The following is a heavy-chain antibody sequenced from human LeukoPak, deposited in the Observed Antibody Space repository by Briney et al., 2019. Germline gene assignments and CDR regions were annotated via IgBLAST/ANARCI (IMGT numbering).Heavy chain of an antibody. CDR1: GFTFSSYG. CDR3: AKDMGPLGYCSGGSCYANAFDI. J-gene: IGHJ3*02. Sequence: GRSLRLSCAASGFTFSSYGMHWVRQAPSKGLEWVAVIWYDGSNKYYADSVKGRLTISRDNSKNTLYLQMNSLRAEDTAVYYCAKDMGPLGYCSGGSCYANAFDIWGQGTMVTVSS. CDR2: IWYDGSNK. D-gene: IGHD2-15*01. V-gene: IGHV3-33*06.